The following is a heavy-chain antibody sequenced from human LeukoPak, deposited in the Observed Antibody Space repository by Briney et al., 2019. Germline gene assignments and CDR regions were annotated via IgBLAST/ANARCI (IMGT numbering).Heavy chain of an antibody. V-gene: IGHV1-18*01. CDR1: GSTFNTYG. CDR2: INAYNGNT. D-gene: IGHD1-1*01. CDR3: ARRQGTTLSFDY. J-gene: IGHJ4*02. Sequence: ASVKVSCNASGSTFNTYGFSWVRQAPGQGLEWMGWINAYNGNTNYAQKLQGRVTMTTETSTSTDYMVLRSLRSDDTAVYYCARRQGTTLSFDYWGQGTLVTVSS.